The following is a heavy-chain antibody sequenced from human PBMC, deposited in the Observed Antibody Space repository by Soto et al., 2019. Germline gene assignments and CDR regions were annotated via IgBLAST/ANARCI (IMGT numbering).Heavy chain of an antibody. CDR1: GFTFSRHW. CDR2: IDGDGTTT. Sequence: EVQLVESGGNLVQPGGSLRLSCTASGFTFSRHWMYWVRQTPVKGLVWVSRIDGDGTTTTYADSVKGRFTISRDNAKNTLYLQMNSLRADDTAISFCARAGLKISRSYYLDSWGQGALGTVSS. J-gene: IGHJ4*02. CDR3: ARAGLKISRSYYLDS. D-gene: IGHD3-16*02. V-gene: IGHV3-74*01.